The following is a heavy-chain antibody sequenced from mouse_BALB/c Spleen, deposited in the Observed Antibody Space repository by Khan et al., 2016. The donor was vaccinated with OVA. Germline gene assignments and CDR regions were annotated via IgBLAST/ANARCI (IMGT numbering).Heavy chain of an antibody. V-gene: IGHV2-6-5*01. CDR2: IWGGGIT. Sequence: VQLQESGPGLVAPSQSLSITCTVSGFSLTDYGVSWIRQPPGKGLEWLGVIWGGGITYYNSALKSRLSISKDNSKSQVFLKMNSLQTDDTSMYYSAKHLGLYPYYFDYWGQGTTLTVSS. CDR1: GFSLTDYG. CDR3: AKHLGLYPYYFDY. D-gene: IGHD3-3*01. J-gene: IGHJ2*01.